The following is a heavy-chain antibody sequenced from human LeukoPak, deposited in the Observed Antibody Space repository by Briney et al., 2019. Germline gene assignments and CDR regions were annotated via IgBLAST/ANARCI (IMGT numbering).Heavy chain of an antibody. CDR1: GGSFSGYY. J-gene: IGHJ4*02. V-gene: IGHV4-34*01. Sequence: SETLSLTCAVYGGSFSGYYWSWIRQPPGKGLEWIGEINHSGSTNYNPSLKSRVTISVDTFKNQFSLKLSSVTAADTAVYYCARVGYCGGDCYSAHDYWGQGTLVTVSS. CDR3: ARVGYCGGDCYSAHDY. D-gene: IGHD2-21*02. CDR2: INHSGST.